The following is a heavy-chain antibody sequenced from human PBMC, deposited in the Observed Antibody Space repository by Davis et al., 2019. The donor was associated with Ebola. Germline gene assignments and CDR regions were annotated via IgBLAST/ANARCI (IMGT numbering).Heavy chain of an antibody. V-gene: IGHV4-4*02. Sequence: PSETLSLTCAVSGGSISSSNWWRWVRQPPGKGLEWIGEIYHSGSTNYNPSLKSRVTISVDKSKNQFSLKLSSVTAADTAVYYCARDGEPGIAAAAYDYWGQGTLVTVSS. D-gene: IGHD6-13*01. J-gene: IGHJ4*02. CDR3: ARDGEPGIAAAAYDY. CDR1: GGSISSSNW. CDR2: IYHSGST.